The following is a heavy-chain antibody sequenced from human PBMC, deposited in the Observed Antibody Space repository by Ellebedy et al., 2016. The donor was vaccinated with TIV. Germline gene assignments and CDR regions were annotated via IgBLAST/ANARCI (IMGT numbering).Heavy chain of an antibody. D-gene: IGHD5-18*01. CDR2: ISYDGSNK. Sequence: GESLKISCAASGFTFSSYAMHWVRQAPGKGLEWVAVISYDGSNKYCADSVKGRFTISRDNSKNTLYLQMNSLRAEDTAVYYCVGGSLQTAMVFLDNYWGQGTLVTVSS. V-gene: IGHV3-30-3*01. J-gene: IGHJ4*02. CDR3: VGGSLQTAMVFLDNY. CDR1: GFTFSSYA.